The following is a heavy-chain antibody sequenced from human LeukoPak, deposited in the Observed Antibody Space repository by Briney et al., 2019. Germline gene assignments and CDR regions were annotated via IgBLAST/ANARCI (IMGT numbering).Heavy chain of an antibody. CDR2: IYHTGST. V-gene: IGHV4-59*01. J-gene: IGHJ3*02. CDR3: VRVGGSPLGAFDI. Sequence: PSETLSLTCIVSGGSISSYDWSWIRQSPGKGLEWIGYIYHTGSTNYNPSLKSRVTMSLDTPKNQFSLKLGSVTAADTAVYYCVRVGGSPLGAFDIWGQGTMVIVSS. CDR1: GGSISSYD.